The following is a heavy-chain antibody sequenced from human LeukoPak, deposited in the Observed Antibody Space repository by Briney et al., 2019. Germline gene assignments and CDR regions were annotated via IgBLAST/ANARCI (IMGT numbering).Heavy chain of an antibody. CDR2: IISRSSTI. V-gene: IGHV3-48*01. CDR3: ATLDIVVVPAYYYYYMDV. D-gene: IGHD2-2*01. CDR1: GYTLRRYS. Sequence: PGGSLRLFCAVSGYTLRRYSMNCARHAPGRGREGVSYIISRSSTIYYADSVKGRFTISKDNAKNSLYLQMNSLKAEDTAVYYCATLDIVVVPAYYYYYMDVWGKGTTVTVSS. J-gene: IGHJ6*03.